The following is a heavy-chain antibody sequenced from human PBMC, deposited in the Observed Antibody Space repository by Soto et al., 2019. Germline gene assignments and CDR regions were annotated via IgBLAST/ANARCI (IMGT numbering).Heavy chain of an antibody. CDR1: GFSFGSFA. CDR2: ITRSGDRT. Sequence: EVQLLESGGGLVQPGGSLRLSCEASGFSFGSFAMNWVRQGPGKGLEWVSLITRSGDRTYYADSEKGRFTISRDNSKNTLFLQMNSLRAEDTAIYYCAKDLGPRLFRSLEWILPDWGQGTLVTVSS. CDR3: AKDLGPRLFRSLEWILPD. J-gene: IGHJ4*02. V-gene: IGHV3-23*01. D-gene: IGHD3-3*01.